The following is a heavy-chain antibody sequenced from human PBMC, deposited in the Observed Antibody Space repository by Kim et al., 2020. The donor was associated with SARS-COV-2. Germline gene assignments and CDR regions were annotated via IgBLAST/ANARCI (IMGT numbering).Heavy chain of an antibody. CDR1: AGSINNYV. Sequence: SETLSLTCTVSAGSINNYVLSWIRLPPGKGLEWIGYIYYNGITAYSSSLKSRVTISVDTFKNQFFLNLNSVTAADTAVYYCTRVTLEGSADFWGQGTLVTVSS. D-gene: IGHD1-26*01. CDR2: IYYNGIT. J-gene: IGHJ4*02. V-gene: IGHV4-59*08. CDR3: TRVTLEGSADF.